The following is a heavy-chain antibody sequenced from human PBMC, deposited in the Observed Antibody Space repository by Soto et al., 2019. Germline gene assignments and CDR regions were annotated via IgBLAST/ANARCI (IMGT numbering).Heavy chain of an antibody. CDR3: ARDLELAGTSVLDY. D-gene: IGHD1-1*01. V-gene: IGHV4-59*01. Sequence: SETLSLTCTVSGGSISSYYWSWIRQPPGKGLEWIGYIYYSGSTNYNPSLKSRVTISVDTSKNQFSLKLSSVTAADTAVYYCARDLELAGTSVLDYWGQGTLVTVSS. CDR1: GGSISSYY. CDR2: IYYSGST. J-gene: IGHJ4*02.